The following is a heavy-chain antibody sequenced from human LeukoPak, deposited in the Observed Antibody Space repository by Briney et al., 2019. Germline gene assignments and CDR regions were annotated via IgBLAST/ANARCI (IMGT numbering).Heavy chain of an antibody. CDR1: GGSISSSSYY. Sequence: PSETLPLTCTVSGGSISSSSYYWGWIRQPPGKGLEWIGSIYTSGSTNSNPSLKSRVTMSVDTSKKQFSLKLSSVTAADTAVYSCAGDYYDVGYFQHWGQGTLVTVSS. J-gene: IGHJ1*01. V-gene: IGHV4-39*07. D-gene: IGHD3-22*01. CDR3: AGDYYDVGYFQH. CDR2: IYTSGST.